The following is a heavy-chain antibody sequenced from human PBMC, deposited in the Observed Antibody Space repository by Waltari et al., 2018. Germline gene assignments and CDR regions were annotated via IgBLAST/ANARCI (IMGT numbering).Heavy chain of an antibody. CDR3: ARLPTKYYDSIGWGFFDQ. CDR1: GDFLSDDH. V-gene: IGHV4-59*08. CDR2: LRNTGGT. Sequence: HVQLQESGPGLVQPSETLSLTCTVSGDFLSDDHWTWTRPAPGKGLEWIAYLRNTGGTKCTPSLESRVTVSAVTSKKQFSLRLTSVTAADTAVYYCARLPTKYYDSIGWGFFDQWGQGILVTVSS. D-gene: IGHD3-22*01. J-gene: IGHJ4*02.